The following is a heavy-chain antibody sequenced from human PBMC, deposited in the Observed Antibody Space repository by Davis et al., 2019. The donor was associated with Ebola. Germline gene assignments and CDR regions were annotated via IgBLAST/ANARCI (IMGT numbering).Heavy chain of an antibody. CDR2: ISGSGGST. Sequence: GESLKISCAASGFTFSSYAMSWVRQAPGKGLEWVAVISGSGGSTYYADSVKGRFTISRDNSKNTLFLHLTADVTAIYYCARGPKRGWFDPWGQGTLVTVSS. V-gene: IGHV3-23*01. J-gene: IGHJ5*02. D-gene: IGHD3-10*01. CDR3: ARGPKRGWFDP. CDR1: GFTFSSYA.